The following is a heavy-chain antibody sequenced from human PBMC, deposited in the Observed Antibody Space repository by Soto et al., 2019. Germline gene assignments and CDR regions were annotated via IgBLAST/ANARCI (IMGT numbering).Heavy chain of an antibody. CDR2: INPRIGST. CDR1: GYSLTSYY. V-gene: IGHV1-46*01. D-gene: IGHD3-3*01. Sequence: QVQLVQSGAEAKKPGASVRVSCKALGYSLTSYYMHWVRQAPGQGLEWMGMINPRIGSTSYTQRFRDRVTMNRDTSTSTVYMELSSLRFEDTAVYYCSRGFAYRDSTFWNYYCDYWGQGTLVTVSS. J-gene: IGHJ4*02. CDR3: SRGFAYRDSTFWNYYCDY.